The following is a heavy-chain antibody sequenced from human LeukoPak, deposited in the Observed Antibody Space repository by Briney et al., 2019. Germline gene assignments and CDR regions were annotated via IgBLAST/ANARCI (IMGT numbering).Heavy chain of an antibody. V-gene: IGHV4-61*01. Sequence: SETLSLTCTVSGGSFSSGSYYWSWIRQPPGKGLEWIGYIYYSGSTSYNPSLKSRVTISLDTSKNQFSLKLSSVTAADTAVYYCARDQVGSYFDYWGQGTLVTVSS. D-gene: IGHD3-10*01. CDR2: IYYSGST. CDR3: ARDQVGSYFDY. CDR1: GGSFSSGSYY. J-gene: IGHJ4*02.